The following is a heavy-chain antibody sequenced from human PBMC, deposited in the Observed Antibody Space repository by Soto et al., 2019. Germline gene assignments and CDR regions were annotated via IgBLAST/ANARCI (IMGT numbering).Heavy chain of an antibody. CDR3: ARGRSGRIAARPDNWFDP. Sequence: SVKVSCKASGGTFSSYAISWVRQAPGQGLEWMGGIIPIFGTANYAQKFQGRVTITADESTSTAYMELSSLRSEDTAVYYCARGRSGRIAARPDNWFDPWGQGTLVTVSS. CDR1: GGTFSSYA. J-gene: IGHJ5*02. D-gene: IGHD6-6*01. CDR2: IIPIFGTA. V-gene: IGHV1-69*13.